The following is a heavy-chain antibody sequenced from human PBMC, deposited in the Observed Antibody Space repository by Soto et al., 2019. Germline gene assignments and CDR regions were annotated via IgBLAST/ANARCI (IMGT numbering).Heavy chain of an antibody. J-gene: IGHJ6*02. D-gene: IGHD5-12*01. CDR1: GYTFTSYG. V-gene: IGHV1-18*01. CDR3: ARDGGAGYSGYYYYGMDV. CDR2: ISAYNGNT. Sequence: QVQLVQSGAEVKKPGASVKVSCKASGYTFTSYGISWVRQAPGQGLEWMGWISAYNGNTNYAQKLQGRVTMTTDTSTSTAYMEVRSLRSDDTAVYYCARDGGAGYSGYYYYGMDVWGQGTTVTVSS.